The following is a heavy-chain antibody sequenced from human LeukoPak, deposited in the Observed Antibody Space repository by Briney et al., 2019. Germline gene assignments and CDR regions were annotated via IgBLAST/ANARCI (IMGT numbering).Heavy chain of an antibody. J-gene: IGHJ4*02. Sequence: SETLSLTCTVSGGSISTYYWSWIRQPPGKGLEWIGYIFYSGSTDYNPSLKSRVTISVDTSNNQFFLKLSSVTAADTAVYYCARGLYSGTYPPFDYWGQGTLVTVSS. CDR3: ARGLYSGTYPPFDY. CDR1: GGSISTYY. V-gene: IGHV4-59*01. CDR2: IFYSGST. D-gene: IGHD1-26*01.